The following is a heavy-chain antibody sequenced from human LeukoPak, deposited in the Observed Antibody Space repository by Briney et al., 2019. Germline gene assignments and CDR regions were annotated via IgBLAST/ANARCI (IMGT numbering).Heavy chain of an antibody. V-gene: IGHV4-59*01. D-gene: IGHD3-22*01. CDR1: SGSISSYY. Sequence: TSETLSLTCTVSSGSISSYYWSWIRQPPGKGLEWIGYIYYSGSTNYNPSLKSRVTISVDTSKNQFSLKLSSVTAADTAVYYCARAGGYIPYFDYWGQGTLVTVSS. J-gene: IGHJ4*02. CDR2: IYYSGST. CDR3: ARAGGYIPYFDY.